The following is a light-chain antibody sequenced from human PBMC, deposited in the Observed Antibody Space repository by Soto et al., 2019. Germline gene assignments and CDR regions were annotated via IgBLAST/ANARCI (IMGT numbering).Light chain of an antibody. J-gene: IGKJ1*01. Sequence: EIVMTQSPATLSVSPGESGTLSCRASQSVSTNLAWYQQTPGQAPRPLIFDASARATGIPARFSGSGSGTEFTLTISSLQSEDFAVYYCQQYDNWLGTFGQGTKVEVK. CDR3: QQYDNWLGT. CDR1: QSVSTN. CDR2: DAS. V-gene: IGKV3D-15*01.